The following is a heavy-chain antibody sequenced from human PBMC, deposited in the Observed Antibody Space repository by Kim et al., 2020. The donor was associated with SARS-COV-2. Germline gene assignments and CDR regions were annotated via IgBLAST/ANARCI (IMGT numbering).Heavy chain of an antibody. CDR3: ARDARFLEWLPEHHAFVI. CDR1: GYTFTGYY. J-gene: IGHJ3*02. D-gene: IGHD3-3*01. CDR2: INPNSGGT. Sequence: ASVKVSCKASGYTFTGYYMHWVRQAPGQGLEWMGWINPNSGGTNYAQKFQGRVTMTRDTSISTAYMELSRLRSDDTAVYYCARDARFLEWLPEHHAFVIWSQGAMVTVSS. V-gene: IGHV1-2*02.